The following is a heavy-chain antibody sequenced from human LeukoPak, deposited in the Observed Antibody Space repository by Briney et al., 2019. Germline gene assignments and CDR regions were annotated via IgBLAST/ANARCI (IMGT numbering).Heavy chain of an antibody. CDR1: GGSVSSSHY. CDR3: AKSTYYYDTFVNAFDL. V-gene: IGHV4-39*07. Sequence: SETLSLTCSVSGGSVSSSHYWGWIRQPPGKGLEWIGSIYYGGSTYYNASLRSRVTTSVDTSKNQFSLKLSSVTAADTAVYYCAKSTYYYDTFVNAFDLWGQGTVVTVSS. D-gene: IGHD3-22*01. CDR2: IYYGGST. J-gene: IGHJ3*01.